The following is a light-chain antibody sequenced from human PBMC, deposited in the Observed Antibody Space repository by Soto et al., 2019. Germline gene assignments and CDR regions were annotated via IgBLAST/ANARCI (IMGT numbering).Light chain of an antibody. CDR3: QQYGSSPRT. J-gene: IGKJ1*01. V-gene: IGKV3-20*01. CDR1: QNVGSRY. CDR2: GTS. Sequence: EIVMTQSPSTFYLSXGGRATHSXXXSQNVGSRYLAWYQQKPGQAPRLLIYGTSNRATGIPDRFSGSGSGTDFSLTISSLEPGDLAVYYCQQYGSSPRTFGQGTKVDI.